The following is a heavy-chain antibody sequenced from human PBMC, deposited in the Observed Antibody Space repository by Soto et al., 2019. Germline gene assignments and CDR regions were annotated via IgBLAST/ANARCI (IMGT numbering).Heavy chain of an antibody. Sequence: SATLSLTCAVSGGSLSDYYWPWIRQSPGKGLEWIGEIHPSGSTNYNPSLRSRVTISLDTSKNQLSLKLTSLTAADTAVYYRARGREAYKLGSGWGHGAT. V-gene: IGHV4-34*01. CDR3: ARGREAYKLGSG. CDR2: IHPSGST. J-gene: IGHJ6*01. D-gene: IGHD7-27*01. CDR1: GGSLSDYY.